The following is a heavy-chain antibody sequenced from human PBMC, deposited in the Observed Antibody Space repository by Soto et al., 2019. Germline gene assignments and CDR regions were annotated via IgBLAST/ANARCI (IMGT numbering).Heavy chain of an antibody. V-gene: IGHV1-69*02. CDR3: ASTLHGDYAFDY. CDR1: GGTFSSYT. Sequence: QVQLVQSGAEVKKPGSSVKVSCKASGGTFSSYTISWVRQAPGQGLEWMGRIIPILGIANYAQKFQGRVTITADKSTSTAYMELSSLRSEDTAVYYCASTLHGDYAFDYWGQGTLVTVSS. D-gene: IGHD4-17*01. CDR2: IIPILGIA. J-gene: IGHJ4*02.